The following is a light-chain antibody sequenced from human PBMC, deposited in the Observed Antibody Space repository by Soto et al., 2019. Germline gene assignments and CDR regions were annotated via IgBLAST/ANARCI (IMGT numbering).Light chain of an antibody. CDR2: EAS. CDR3: HQYNKSPLT. Sequence: DIVLTQNPLSLSVTPGQPASISCKPSQSLLHSDGKTYLYWYLQKPGKAPRXXIYEASTRATGIPARLSGSGYGTEFTITISSLQSEDFAVYYCHQYNKSPLTFGGGTKVDIK. V-gene: IGKV2-29*02. CDR1: QSLLHSDGKTY. J-gene: IGKJ4*01.